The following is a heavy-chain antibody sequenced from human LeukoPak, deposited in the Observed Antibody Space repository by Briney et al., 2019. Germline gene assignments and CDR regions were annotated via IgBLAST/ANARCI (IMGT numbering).Heavy chain of an antibody. CDR2: IRGSGGTT. CDR3: ARDPNGDYIGAFDFQR. Sequence: GGSLRLSCAASGFTFSNYAMMWLRQAPGKGLEWVSAIRGSGGTTFYADSVKGRFTISRDNLRNTLYLQMNSLRADDTAVYFCARDPNGDYIGAFDFQRWGQGTQVTVSS. V-gene: IGHV3-23*01. D-gene: IGHD4-17*01. J-gene: IGHJ1*01. CDR1: GFTFSNYA.